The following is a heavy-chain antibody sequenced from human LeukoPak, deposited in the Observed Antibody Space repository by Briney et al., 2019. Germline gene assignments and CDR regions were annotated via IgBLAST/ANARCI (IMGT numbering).Heavy chain of an antibody. CDR2: MYYRGNT. Sequence: SETLSLTCIVSGDSISSDYWSWIRQPPGKGLEWVGHMYYRGNTFYNPSLKSRVTISVDTSKNQFSLKLRSVTAADTAVYYCARLYGNYQNYFDYWGQGTLVTVSS. D-gene: IGHD1-7*01. V-gene: IGHV4-59*12. J-gene: IGHJ4*02. CDR3: ARLYGNYQNYFDY. CDR1: GDSISSDY.